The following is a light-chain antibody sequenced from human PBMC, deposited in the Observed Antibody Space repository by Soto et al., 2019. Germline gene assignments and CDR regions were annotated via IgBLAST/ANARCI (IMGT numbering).Light chain of an antibody. J-gene: IGKJ5*01. Sequence: EIVMTQSPATLSVSPGERATLSCRASQSVSSYLAWYQQKPGQAPRLLIYDASNRATGIPVRFSGSGSGTDFTLTISGLEPEDFALYYCQQRNNWPITFGQGTRLEIK. V-gene: IGKV3-11*01. CDR1: QSVSSY. CDR2: DAS. CDR3: QQRNNWPIT.